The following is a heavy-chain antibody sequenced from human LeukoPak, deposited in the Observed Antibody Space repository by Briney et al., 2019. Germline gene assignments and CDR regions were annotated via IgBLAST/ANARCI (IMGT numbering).Heavy chain of an antibody. Sequence: GGSLRLSCAGSGFTFSNYNMNWVRQAPGKGLEWVSSISSGSTYIYYADSLKGRFTISRDNAKNSLYPQMNSLRAEDTAVYYCARSTGYNSGPTDYWGQGTLVTVSS. CDR1: GFTFSNYN. CDR3: ARSTGYNSGPTDY. V-gene: IGHV3-21*01. J-gene: IGHJ4*02. CDR2: ISSGSTYI. D-gene: IGHD6-19*01.